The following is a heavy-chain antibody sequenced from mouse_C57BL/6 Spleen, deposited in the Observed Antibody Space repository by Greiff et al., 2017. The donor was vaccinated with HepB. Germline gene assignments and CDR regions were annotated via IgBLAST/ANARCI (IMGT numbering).Heavy chain of an antibody. V-gene: IGHV1-80*01. J-gene: IGHJ4*01. Sequence: QVQLQQSGAELVKPGASVKISCKASGYAFSSYWMNWVKQRPGKGLEWIGQIYPGDGDTNYNGKFKGKATLTADKSSSTAYMQLSSLTSEDSAVYFCARKGNLYYGSSYAMDYWGQGTSVTVSS. CDR2: IYPGDGDT. CDR3: ARKGNLYYGSSYAMDY. CDR1: GYAFSSYW. D-gene: IGHD1-1*01.